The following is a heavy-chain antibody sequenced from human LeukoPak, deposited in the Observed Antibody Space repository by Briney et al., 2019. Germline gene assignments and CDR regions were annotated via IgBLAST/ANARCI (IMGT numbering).Heavy chain of an antibody. J-gene: IGHJ6*02. CDR1: GFTFSSYS. D-gene: IGHD3-10*01. Sequence: PGGSLRLSCAASGFTFSSYSMNWVRQAPGEGLEWVSSISSSSSYIYYADSVKGRFTISRDNAKNSLYLQMNSLRAEDTAVYYCAKDPYYFGSGSYYPWYYYGMDVWGQGTTVTVSS. CDR2: ISSSSSYI. CDR3: AKDPYYFGSGSYYPWYYYGMDV. V-gene: IGHV3-21*01.